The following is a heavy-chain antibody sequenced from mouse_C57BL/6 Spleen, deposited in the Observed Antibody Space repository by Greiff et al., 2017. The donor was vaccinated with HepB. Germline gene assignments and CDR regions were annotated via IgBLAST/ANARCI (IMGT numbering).Heavy chain of an antibody. CDR2: IYPGDGDT. J-gene: IGHJ2*01. V-gene: IGHV1-82*01. Sequence: VQLVESGPELVKPGASVKISCKASGYAFSSSWMNWVKQRPGKGLEWIGRIYPGDGDTNYNGKFKGKATLTADKSSSTAYMQLSSLTSEDSAVYFCARSSTMVTYYFDYWGQGTTLTVSS. D-gene: IGHD2-2*01. CDR1: GYAFSSSW. CDR3: ARSSTMVTYYFDY.